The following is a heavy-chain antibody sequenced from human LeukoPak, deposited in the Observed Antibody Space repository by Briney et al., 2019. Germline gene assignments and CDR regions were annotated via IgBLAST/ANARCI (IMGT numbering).Heavy chain of an antibody. CDR2: INPNSGVT. Sequence: ASVKVSCKTSGYTFTGYYMHWVRQAPGQGLEWMGWINPNSGVTNYAQKFQGRATMTRDTSISTAYMELSSLRSDDTAVYYCAKDGVGTFTSGWYSDYWGQGTLVTVSS. D-gene: IGHD6-19*01. CDR3: AKDGVGTFTSGWYSDY. V-gene: IGHV1-2*02. CDR1: GYTFTGYY. J-gene: IGHJ4*02.